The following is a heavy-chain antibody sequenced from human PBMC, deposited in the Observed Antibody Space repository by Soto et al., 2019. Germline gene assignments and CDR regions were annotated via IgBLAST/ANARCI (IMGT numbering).Heavy chain of an antibody. CDR1: GYTLGTYA. J-gene: IGHJ4*02. CDR2: INAGSGFT. D-gene: IGHD3-3*01. CDR3: ARHRVPLAVFGVAMGVFDY. Sequence: ASVKVSCKASGYTLGTYALHWVRQAPGQNLEWMGWINAGSGFTKSSQKFQGRVRITRDTSANTATMEVSSLTFEDTAVYYCARHRVPLAVFGVAMGVFDYWGQVSLVAVSS. V-gene: IGHV1-3*01.